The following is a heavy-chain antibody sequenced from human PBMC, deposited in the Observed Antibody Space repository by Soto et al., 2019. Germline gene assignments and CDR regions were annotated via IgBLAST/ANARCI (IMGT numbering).Heavy chain of an antibody. CDR1: GFSVTANY. CDR3: HGYGY. Sequence: EVQVVESGGGLIHPGGSLRLSCEVSGFSVTANYMSWVRQAPGKGLEWVSVIYSGGSTYYIDSVKGRFSISRDISKNTLYLQRNSLRAADTAVYYCHGYGYWGQGTLVTVSS. D-gene: IGHD5-12*01. V-gene: IGHV3-53*01. J-gene: IGHJ4*02. CDR2: IYSGGST.